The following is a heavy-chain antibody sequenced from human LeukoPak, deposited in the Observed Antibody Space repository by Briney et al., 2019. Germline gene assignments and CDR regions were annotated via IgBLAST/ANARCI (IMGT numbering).Heavy chain of an antibody. CDR3: AKDRSCTYDICHGDFDY. CDR2: ISGSGAST. V-gene: IGHV3-23*01. CDR1: GFIFSSYA. J-gene: IGHJ4*02. D-gene: IGHD2-8*01. Sequence: PGGSLRLSCAASGFIFSSYAMSWVRQAPGKGLEWVSTISGSGASTYYADSVKGRFAISRNNSKNTLYMQMNSLRAEDTAVYYCAKDRSCTYDICHGDFDYWGQGTLVTVSS.